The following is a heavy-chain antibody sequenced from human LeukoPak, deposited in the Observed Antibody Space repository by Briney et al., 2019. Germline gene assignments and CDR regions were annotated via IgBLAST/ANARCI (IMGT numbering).Heavy chain of an antibody. J-gene: IGHJ4*02. Sequence: ASVKVSCKPSGYTFTSHYMHWVRQAPGQGLEWMGWISAYNGNTNYARKLQGRVTMTTDTSTSTAYMELRSLRSDDTAVYYCARGGLYGGNTGFDYWGQGTLVTVSS. CDR1: GYTFTSHY. CDR2: ISAYNGNT. V-gene: IGHV1-18*04. CDR3: ARGGLYGGNTGFDY. D-gene: IGHD4-23*01.